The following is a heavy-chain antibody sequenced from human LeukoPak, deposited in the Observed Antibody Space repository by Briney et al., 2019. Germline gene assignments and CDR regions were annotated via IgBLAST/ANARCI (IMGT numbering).Heavy chain of an antibody. V-gene: IGHV1-24*01. CDR3: ATKIPYYDILTGYYMSAFDI. CDR1: GYTLSELP. Sequence: ASVKVSCKVSGYTLSELPMHWVRQAPGKGLEWMGGFDPEDGETIYAQKFQGRVTMTEDTSTDTAYMELSSLRSEDTAVYYCATKIPYYDILTGYYMSAFDIWGQGTMVTVSS. CDR2: FDPEDGET. J-gene: IGHJ3*02. D-gene: IGHD3-9*01.